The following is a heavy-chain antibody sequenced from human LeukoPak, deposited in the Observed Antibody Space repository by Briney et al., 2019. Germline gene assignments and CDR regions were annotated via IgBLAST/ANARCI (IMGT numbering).Heavy chain of an antibody. J-gene: IGHJ5*02. CDR3: ARVTWIQLWTGQTNWFDP. CDR1: GGSISSSSYY. D-gene: IGHD5-18*01. Sequence: SETLSLTCTVSGGSISSSSYYWGWIRQPPGKGLEWIGSIYYSGSTYYNPSLKSRVTISVDTSKNQFSLKLSSVTAADTAVYYCARVTWIQLWTGQTNWFDPWGQGTLVTVSS. CDR2: IYYSGST. V-gene: IGHV4-39*07.